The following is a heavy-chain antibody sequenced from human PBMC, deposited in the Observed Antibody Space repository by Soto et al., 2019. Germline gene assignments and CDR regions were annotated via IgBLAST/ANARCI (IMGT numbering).Heavy chain of an antibody. CDR2: TYYRSKWNY. J-gene: IGHJ6*02. V-gene: IGHV6-1*01. CDR3: TRVSAESPDYYFHAMDV. CDR1: GDRVSSSSAP. Sequence: SQTLSLTCAIFGDRVSSSSAPWNWIRQSSSRGLEWLGRTYYRSKWNYDYEVSMKSRININPDTSKNQFSLQLNSVTPDDTAVYYCTRVSAESPDYYFHAMDVSRQLTTVTAS.